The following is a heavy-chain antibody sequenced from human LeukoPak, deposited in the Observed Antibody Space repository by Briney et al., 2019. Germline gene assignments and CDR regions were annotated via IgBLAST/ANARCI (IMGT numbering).Heavy chain of an antibody. Sequence: SETLSLTCVVYGGSFSGYXXSWIXQPPGXGLEWIGEITPSGSTNYSPSLKSRVSISIDTSKKKLSLRLTSVTAADSAVYYCASSFYYDSRDYWGQGTLVTVSS. D-gene: IGHD3-22*01. J-gene: IGHJ4*02. CDR2: ITPSGST. V-gene: IGHV4-34*01. CDR3: ASSFYYDSRDY. CDR1: GGSFSGYX.